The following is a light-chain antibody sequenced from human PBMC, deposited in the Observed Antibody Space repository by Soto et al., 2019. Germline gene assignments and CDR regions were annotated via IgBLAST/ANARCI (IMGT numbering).Light chain of an antibody. V-gene: IGLV4-69*01. J-gene: IGLJ1*01. Sequence: QPVLTQSPSASASLGASVKLTCTLSSGHSSYAIAWHQQQPEKGPRYLMKLNSDGSHSKGDGIPDRFSGSSSGAERYLTISSRQSEDEADYYCQTWGTGILVFGTGTKVTVL. CDR1: SGHSSYA. CDR3: QTWGTGILV. CDR2: LNSDGSH.